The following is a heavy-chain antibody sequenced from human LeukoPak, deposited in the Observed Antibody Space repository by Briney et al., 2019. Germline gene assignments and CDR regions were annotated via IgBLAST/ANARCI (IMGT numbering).Heavy chain of an antibody. Sequence: SETLSLTCTVSGGSISSSSYYWGWIRQPPGKGLEWIGSIYYSGSTNYNPSLKSRVTISVDTSKNQFSLKLSSVTAADTAVYYCATTSSWGGGGVFDYWGQGTLVTVSS. CDR2: IYYSGST. J-gene: IGHJ4*02. CDR3: ATTSSWGGGGVFDY. V-gene: IGHV4-39*07. CDR1: GGSISSSSYY. D-gene: IGHD4-23*01.